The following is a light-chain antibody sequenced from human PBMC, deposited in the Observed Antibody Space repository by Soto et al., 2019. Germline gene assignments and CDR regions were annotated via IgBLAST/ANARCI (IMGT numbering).Light chain of an antibody. CDR1: NIGSKS. CDR3: QVWDGSSDPFV. CDR2: DDS. J-gene: IGLJ1*01. V-gene: IGLV3-21*02. Sequence: SYELTRPPSVSVAPGQTARITCGGKNIGSKSVHWYQQKPGQAPVLVVFDDSDRPSGIPERFSGSNSGNTATLTITWVEAGDEADYYCQVWDGSSDPFVFGTGTKVTVL.